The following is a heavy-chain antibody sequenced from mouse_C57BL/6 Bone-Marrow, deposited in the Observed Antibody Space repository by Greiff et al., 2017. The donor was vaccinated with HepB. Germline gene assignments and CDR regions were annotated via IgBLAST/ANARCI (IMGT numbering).Heavy chain of an antibody. D-gene: IGHD1-1*01. CDR2: IYPGSGNT. V-gene: IGHV1-76*01. CDR3: AREGKKSFITTVVDYFDY. CDR1: GYTFTDYY. Sequence: VQLQQSGAELVRPGASVKLSCKASGYTFTDYYINWVKQRPGQGLEWIARIYPGSGNTYYNEKFKGKATLTAEKSSSTAYMQLSSLTSEDSAVYFCAREGKKSFITTVVDYFDYWGQGTTLTVSS. J-gene: IGHJ2*01.